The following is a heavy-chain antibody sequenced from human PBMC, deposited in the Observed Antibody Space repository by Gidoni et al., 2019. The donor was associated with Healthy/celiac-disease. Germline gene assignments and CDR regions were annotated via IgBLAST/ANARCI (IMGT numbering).Heavy chain of an antibody. Sequence: QVQLQQWGAGLLKPSETLSLTCAVYGGSFSGYYWSWIRQPPGKGLEWIGEINHSGSTNYNPSLKSRVTISVDTSKNQFSLKLSSVTAADTAVYYCVSKTVTTSYYYYGMDVWGQGTTVTVSS. J-gene: IGHJ6*02. CDR1: GGSFSGYY. D-gene: IGHD4-4*01. CDR3: VSKTVTTSYYYYGMDV. V-gene: IGHV4-34*01. CDR2: INHSGST.